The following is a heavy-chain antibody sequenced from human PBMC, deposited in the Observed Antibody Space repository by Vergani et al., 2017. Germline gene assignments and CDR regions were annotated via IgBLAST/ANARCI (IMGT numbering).Heavy chain of an antibody. V-gene: IGHV1-2*02. D-gene: IGHD4-17*01. Sequence: QVHLVQSGSEVKKPGASVKVSCKASGYTITDYYIHWVRHAPGQRLEWMGWINPNSGGTEYAQKFQGRVTVTRDTSISTADMELSRLRSDDTAVYYCARVWTTVTFDAFDIWGQGTMVTVSS. CDR3: ARVWTTVTFDAFDI. CDR1: GYTITDYY. J-gene: IGHJ3*02. CDR2: INPNSGGT.